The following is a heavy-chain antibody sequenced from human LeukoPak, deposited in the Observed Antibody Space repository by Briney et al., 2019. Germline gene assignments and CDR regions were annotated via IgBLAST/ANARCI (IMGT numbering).Heavy chain of an antibody. Sequence: ASVKVSCKASGYTFTGYYMHWVRQAPGQGLEWMGIINPSGGSTSYAQKLQGRVTMTTDTSTSTAYMELRSLRSDDTAVYYCARDLRDYYDSSGYSFDYWGQGTLVTVSS. CDR2: INPSGGST. V-gene: IGHV1-46*01. CDR1: GYTFTGYY. CDR3: ARDLRDYYDSSGYSFDY. J-gene: IGHJ4*02. D-gene: IGHD3-22*01.